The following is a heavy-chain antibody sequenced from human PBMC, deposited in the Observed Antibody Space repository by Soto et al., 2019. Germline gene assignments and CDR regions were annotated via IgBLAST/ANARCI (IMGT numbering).Heavy chain of an antibody. Sequence: ASVKVSCKASGYTFTGYYMHWVRQAPGQGLEWMGWINPNSGGTNYAQKFQGWVTMTRDTSISTAYMELSRLRSDDTAVYYCARGLPRITISGGGMDVWGQGTTVTVSS. CDR1: GYTFTGYY. D-gene: IGHD3-3*01. CDR2: INPNSGGT. J-gene: IGHJ6*02. CDR3: ARGLPRITISGGGMDV. V-gene: IGHV1-2*04.